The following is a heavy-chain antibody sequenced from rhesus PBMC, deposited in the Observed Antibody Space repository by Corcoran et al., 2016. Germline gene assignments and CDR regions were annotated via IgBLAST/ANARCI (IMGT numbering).Heavy chain of an antibody. D-gene: IGHD5-24*01. V-gene: IGHV4-73*01. CDR3: ARSWERYSGYMAY. J-gene: IGHJ4*01. CDR2: IDGDRANT. CDR1: GGSISGYYY. Sequence: QVKLQQWGEGLVKPSETLSLTCAVYGGSISGYYYWSWIRQAPGKGLEWIGNIDGDRANTTSNPSRKKRVASSNDPSKNQFSRRLTSVTAADTAVYYGARSWERYSGYMAYWGQGVLVTVSS.